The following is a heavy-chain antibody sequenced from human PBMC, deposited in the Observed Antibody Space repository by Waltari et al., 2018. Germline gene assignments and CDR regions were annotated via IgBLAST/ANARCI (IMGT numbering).Heavy chain of an antibody. CDR1: RYRFHSSC. D-gene: IGHD3-3*01. V-gene: IGHV5-51*01. CDR3: ASYLWSGYSDAFDI. CDR2: IYPGDSDT. J-gene: IGHJ3*02. Sequence: EVQLVPSRAEVKKPGESLKLSWTGSRYRFHSSCDVWVRPRPGKGLELMGIIYPGDSDTRYSPSFQGQVTISADKSISTAYLQWSSLKASDTAMYYCASYLWSGYSDAFDIWGQGTMVTVSS.